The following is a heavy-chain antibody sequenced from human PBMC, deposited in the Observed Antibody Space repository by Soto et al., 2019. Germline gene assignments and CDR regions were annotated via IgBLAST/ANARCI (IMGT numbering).Heavy chain of an antibody. CDR1: GGSISSYY. CDR2: IYYSGST. Sequence: QVQLQESGPGLVKPSETLSLTCTVSGGSISSYYWSWIRQPPGKGLEWIGYIYYSGSTNYNPSLKSRVTISVDTSKNQFPLKLSSVTAADTAVYYCARIYGFDAFDIWGQGTMVTVSS. D-gene: IGHD4-17*01. J-gene: IGHJ3*02. V-gene: IGHV4-59*01. CDR3: ARIYGFDAFDI.